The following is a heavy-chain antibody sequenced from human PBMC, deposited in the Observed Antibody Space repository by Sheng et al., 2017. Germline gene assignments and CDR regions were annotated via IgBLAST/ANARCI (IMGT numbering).Heavy chain of an antibody. Sequence: QVQLQQWGAGLLKPSETLSLTCAVYGGSFSGYYWSWIRQPPREGAWSGLGKVNHSGSTNYNPSLKSRVTISVDTSKNQFSLKLRSVTAADTAVYYCARGRSGSGQSSTSCLIDYWGQGTLVTVSS. CDR3: ARGRSGSGQSSTSCLIDY. D-gene: IGHD2-2*01. J-gene: IGHJ4*02. CDR2: VNHSGST. V-gene: IGHV4-34*01. CDR1: GGSFSGYY.